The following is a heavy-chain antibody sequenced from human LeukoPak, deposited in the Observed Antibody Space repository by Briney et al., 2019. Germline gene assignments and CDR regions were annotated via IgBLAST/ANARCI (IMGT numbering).Heavy chain of an antibody. Sequence: ASVKVSCKASGYTFTNYGITWVRRAPGQGLEWMGWISANSDNTEYAQKFQGRVTMTTDTFTTTAYMELRSLRSDDTAVYYCARDQYDSSGYYHFDYWGQGTLVTVSS. CDR1: GYTFTNYG. V-gene: IGHV1-18*04. CDR3: ARDQYDSSGYYHFDY. CDR2: ISANSDNT. D-gene: IGHD3-22*01. J-gene: IGHJ4*02.